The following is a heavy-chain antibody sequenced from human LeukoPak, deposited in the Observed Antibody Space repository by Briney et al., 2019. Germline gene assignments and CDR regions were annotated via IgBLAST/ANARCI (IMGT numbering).Heavy chain of an antibody. CDR3: ARELDLYFFDY. Sequence: ASVKVSCKASGYTFTGYYIYWVRQAPGQGLEWMGWINPNSGGTNYAQNFQGGVTMTRDTSISTAYMELSRLTSDDTAVYYCARELDLYFFDYWGQGTLVTVSS. V-gene: IGHV1-2*02. CDR2: INPNSGGT. J-gene: IGHJ4*02. CDR1: GYTFTGYY. D-gene: IGHD3-9*01.